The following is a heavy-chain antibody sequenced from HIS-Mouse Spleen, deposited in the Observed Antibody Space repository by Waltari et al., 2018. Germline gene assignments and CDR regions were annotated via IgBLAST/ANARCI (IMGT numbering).Heavy chain of an antibody. CDR1: GFTVSSNY. V-gene: IGHV3-53*01. J-gene: IGHJ6*02. D-gene: IGHD6-6*01. CDR3: ARDTVIAARSYGMDV. CDR2: SYSGGST. Sequence: EVQLVESGGGLIQPGGSLRLSCAASGFTVSSNYMSWVRRAPGKGLWWVSGSYSGGSTYDADSVKCRFTISRDNSKNTLYLQMNSLRAEDTAVYYCARDTVIAARSYGMDVWGQGTTVTVSS.